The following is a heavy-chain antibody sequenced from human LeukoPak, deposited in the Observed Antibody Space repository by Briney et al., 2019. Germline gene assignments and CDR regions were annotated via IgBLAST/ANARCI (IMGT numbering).Heavy chain of an antibody. CDR2: IYTGGRT. Sequence: GGSLRLSCAASGFTVSINYMTWVRQAPGKGLEWVSVIYTGGRTYYADSVKGRFTISRDNSKNTLYLQMNSLRAEDTAVYYCARATTPYYFDYWGQGTLVTVSS. D-gene: IGHD1-26*01. CDR1: GFTVSINY. CDR3: ARATTPYYFDY. V-gene: IGHV3-53*01. J-gene: IGHJ4*02.